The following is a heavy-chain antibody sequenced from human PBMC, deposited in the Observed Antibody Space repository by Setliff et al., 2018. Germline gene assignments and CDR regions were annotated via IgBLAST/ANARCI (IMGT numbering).Heavy chain of an antibody. V-gene: IGHV4-39*01. CDR2: IYYSGST. CDR3: ARAPNDLGVDWLFNNYFDY. D-gene: IGHD3-9*01. CDR1: GGSISSGNYY. Sequence: NPSETLSLTCRVSGGSISSGNYYWGLIRQPPGKGLEWVATIYYSGSTYSNPSLKSRLIISVDAPDNQFSVKLRSVTAADTAVYYCARAPNDLGVDWLFNNYFDYWGHGTLVTVSS. J-gene: IGHJ4*01.